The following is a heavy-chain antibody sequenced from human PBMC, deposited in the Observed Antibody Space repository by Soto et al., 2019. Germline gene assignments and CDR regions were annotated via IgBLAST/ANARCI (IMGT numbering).Heavy chain of an antibody. CDR2: IYYSGST. D-gene: IGHD3-16*02. CDR1: GGSICSVY. CDR3: GRGARAKGEISYDY. Sequence: SETLSLTCTVSGGSICSVYWSWIRQPPGKGLEWIGYIYYSGSTNYNPSLKSRVTISVDTSKNQFSLKLSSVTAADTAVHYCGRGARAKGEISYDYWGQGTLVTVPQ. V-gene: IGHV4-59*01. J-gene: IGHJ4*02.